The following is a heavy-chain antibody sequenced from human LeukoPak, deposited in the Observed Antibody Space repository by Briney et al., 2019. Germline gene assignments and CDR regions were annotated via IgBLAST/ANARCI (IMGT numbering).Heavy chain of an antibody. CDR3: ARLYDRSLYYTRPFDY. CDR2: IKPDGRDT. Sequence: HAGGSLRLSCAASGFTFSSYSMSWVRQAPGKGLEWVATIKPDGRDTYYVDSVKGRFTISRDNAKNSLYLQMNSLRAEDTAVYYCARLYDRSLYYTRPFDYWGQGTLVTVSS. J-gene: IGHJ4*02. CDR1: GFTFSSYS. D-gene: IGHD3-22*01. V-gene: IGHV3-7*01.